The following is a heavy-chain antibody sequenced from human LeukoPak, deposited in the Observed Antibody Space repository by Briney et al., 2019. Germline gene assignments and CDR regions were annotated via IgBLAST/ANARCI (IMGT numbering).Heavy chain of an antibody. V-gene: IGHV3-30*02. CDR2: IRYDGSNK. J-gene: IGHJ5*02. Sequence: PGGSLRLSCAASGFTFSSYGMHWVRQAPGKGLEWVAFIRYDGSNKYYADSVKGRFTISRDNSKNTLYLQMDSLRAEDTAVYYCAKVSRFWEWLPDPWGQGTLVTVSS. D-gene: IGHD3-3*01. CDR3: AKVSRFWEWLPDP. CDR1: GFTFSSYG.